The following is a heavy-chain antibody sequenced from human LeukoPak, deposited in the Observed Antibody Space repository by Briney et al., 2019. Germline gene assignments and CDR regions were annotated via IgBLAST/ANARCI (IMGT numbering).Heavy chain of an antibody. V-gene: IGHV4-61*02. J-gene: IGHJ4*02. CDR1: GGSIGSGAYY. CDR2: IYASGST. D-gene: IGHD6-19*01. CDR3: ASEGLAVAGNFLY. Sequence: SETLSLTCTVSGGSIGSGAYYWSWIRQPAGKGPEWIGRIYASGSTNYNPSLKSRVTISVDTSENQFSPNLRSVTAADTAVYYCASEGLAVAGNFLYWGQGALVTVSS.